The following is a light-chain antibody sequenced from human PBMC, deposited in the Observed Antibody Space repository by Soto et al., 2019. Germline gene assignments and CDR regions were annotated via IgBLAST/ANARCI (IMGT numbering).Light chain of an antibody. Sequence: QSVLTQPASVSGSPGQSITISCTGTGSYIGSYNYVSWYQHHPGKVPKFIIYDVTNRPSGVSDRFSGSKSGNTASLTISGLQAEDEADYYCNSCTSASTYVFGTRTKVTVL. CDR1: GSYIGSYNY. CDR2: DVT. CDR3: NSCTSASTYV. J-gene: IGLJ1*01. V-gene: IGLV2-14*03.